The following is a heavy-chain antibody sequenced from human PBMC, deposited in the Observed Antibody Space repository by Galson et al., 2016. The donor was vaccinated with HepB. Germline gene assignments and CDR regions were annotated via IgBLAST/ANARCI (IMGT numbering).Heavy chain of an antibody. CDR2: IYYSGST. CDR3: ARGGSYSGSVDS. CDR1: GGSISTYY. J-gene: IGHJ4*02. D-gene: IGHD1-26*01. Sequence: SETLSLTCTVSGGSISTYYWSWIRQPPGKGLEWIGYIYYSGSTNYKPSLKSRVTISVDMSKNQFSLKLSSVTAADTAVYYCARGGSYSGSVDSWGQGTLVTVSS. V-gene: IGHV4-59*01.